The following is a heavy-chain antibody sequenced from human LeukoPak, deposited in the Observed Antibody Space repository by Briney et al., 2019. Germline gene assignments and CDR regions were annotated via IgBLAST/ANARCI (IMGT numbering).Heavy chain of an antibody. CDR3: ARDKGIKCSFDI. J-gene: IGHJ3*02. CDR1: GFTFSSYW. V-gene: IGHV3-74*01. CDR2: SNSDGSST. Sequence: GGSLRLSCAASGFTFSSYWMHWVRQAPGKGLVWVSRSNSDGSSTTYADSVKGRFTVSRDNAKNTLYLQMNSLRAEDAAVYYCARDKGIKCSFDIWGQGTLVTVYS. D-gene: IGHD5/OR15-5a*01.